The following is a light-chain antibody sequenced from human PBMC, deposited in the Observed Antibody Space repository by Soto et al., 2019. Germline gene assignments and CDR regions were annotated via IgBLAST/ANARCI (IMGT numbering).Light chain of an antibody. Sequence: EVVVTQSPTTLSVSPGSGFTLSCRASQGIGETLALYQNKPGQTPRLLIYDTSTRATGVPARLSGSRYGPEFTITINSLQSEDFAIYYCQPYNNSTLTFGGGTQVDIK. CDR1: QGIGET. J-gene: IGKJ4*01. V-gene: IGKV3-15*01. CDR3: QPYNNSTLT. CDR2: DTS.